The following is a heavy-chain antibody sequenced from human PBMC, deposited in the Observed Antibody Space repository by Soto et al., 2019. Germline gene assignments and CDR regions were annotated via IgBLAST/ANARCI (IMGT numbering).Heavy chain of an antibody. J-gene: IGHJ4*02. D-gene: IGHD3-9*01. V-gene: IGHV3-23*01. CDR2: ISGHVSRT. Sequence: QAGGSLRLSCSRSAFTPTTTPVSWVRQPTGKGLEWFTTISGHVSRTYYVDSVKGRFFISRDNSKNTETLPMNNLTLDDTAVYYCATSFRYFDNWGQGTRVTVSS. CDR1: AFTPTTTP. CDR3: ATSFRYFDN.